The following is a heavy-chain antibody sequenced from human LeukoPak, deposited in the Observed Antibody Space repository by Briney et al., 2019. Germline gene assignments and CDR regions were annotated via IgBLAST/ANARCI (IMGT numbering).Heavy chain of an antibody. CDR3: ARSGAYYDILTGYYIDY. Sequence: GGSLRLSCAASGFTFSSYEMNWVRQAPGKGLEWVSYISSSGSTIYYADSVKGRFTISRDDAKNSLYLQMNSLRAEDTAVYYCARSGAYYDILTGYYIDYWGQGTLVTVSS. V-gene: IGHV3-48*03. CDR2: ISSSGSTI. D-gene: IGHD3-9*01. CDR1: GFTFSSYE. J-gene: IGHJ4*02.